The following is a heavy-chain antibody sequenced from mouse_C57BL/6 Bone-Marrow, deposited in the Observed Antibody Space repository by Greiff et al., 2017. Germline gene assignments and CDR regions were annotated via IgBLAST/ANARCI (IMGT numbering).Heavy chain of an antibody. V-gene: IGHV14-4*01. D-gene: IGHD2-4*01. CDR1: GFNIKDDY. CDR2: IDPENGDT. J-gene: IGHJ3*01. CDR3: SLYYDYAWFAY. Sequence: EVQLQQSGAELVRPGASVKLSCTASGFNIKDDYMHWVKQRPEQGLEWIGWIDPENGDTEYASKFQGKATITADTSSNTAYLQLRSLTSEDTAVYYCSLYYDYAWFAYWGQGTLVTVSA.